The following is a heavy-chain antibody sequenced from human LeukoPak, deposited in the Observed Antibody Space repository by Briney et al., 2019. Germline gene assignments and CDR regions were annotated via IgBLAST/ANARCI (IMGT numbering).Heavy chain of an antibody. CDR2: IYYSGST. D-gene: IGHD5-18*01. J-gene: IGHJ6*02. V-gene: IGHV4-59*08. CDR1: GGSISSYY. Sequence: PSETLSLTCTVSGGSISSYYWSWIRQPPGKRLERIGYIYYSGSTNYNPSLKSRITISVDTSKNQFSLKLSSVTAADTAVYYCARRMVDTAMVPYYYYGMDVWGQGTTVTVSS. CDR3: ARRMVDTAMVPYYYYGMDV.